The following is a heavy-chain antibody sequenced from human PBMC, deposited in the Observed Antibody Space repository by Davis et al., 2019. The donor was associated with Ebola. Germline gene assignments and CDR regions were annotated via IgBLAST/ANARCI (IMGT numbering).Heavy chain of an antibody. V-gene: IGHV5-51*01. J-gene: IGHJ5*02. D-gene: IGHD2-8*01. CDR2: IYPGDSVT. Sequence: KVSCKGSGYSFTSYWIRWVRQMPGKGLEWMGIIYPGDSVTTYSPSFQGQVTISADKSINTAYLQWSSLKASDTATYYCARQVYVTSSGGWFDPCGQGTLVTVSS. CDR3: ARQVYVTSSGGWFDP. CDR1: GYSFTSYW.